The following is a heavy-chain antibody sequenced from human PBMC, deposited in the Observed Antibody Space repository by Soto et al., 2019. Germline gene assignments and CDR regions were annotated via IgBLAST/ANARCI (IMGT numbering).Heavy chain of an antibody. D-gene: IGHD5-12*01. CDR3: ARVKQGRGGYDSSFDY. V-gene: IGHV3-33*01. J-gene: IGHJ4*02. CDR2: IKYDGSKT. CDR1: GFIFSSFG. Sequence: QVQLVESGGGVVQPGGSLRLSCAPSGFIFSSFGMHWVRQAPGKGLEWVAVIKYDGSKTYYGDSVKGRFTISRDNSRNTLYLQMNSLRDEDTAVYYCARVKQGRGGYDSSFDYWGQGTLVTVAS.